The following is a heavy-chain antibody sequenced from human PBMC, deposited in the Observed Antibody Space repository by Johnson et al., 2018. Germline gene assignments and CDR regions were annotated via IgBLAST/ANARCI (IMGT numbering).Heavy chain of an antibody. J-gene: IGHJ1*01. V-gene: IGHV3-20*01. CDR1: RFTFDDYG. Sequence: EQLGEAGGGLVQPGVTMGLCCAASRFTFDDYGMSWVRQAPGKGLEWVSALNWNGGSTGYADSVKGRFTISRDNAKNSLYLQMNSLRAEDTALYHCARERGSGSNNRYFHPWGQGTLVTVPS. D-gene: IGHD1-26*01. CDR2: LNWNGGST. CDR3: ARERGSGSNNRYFHP.